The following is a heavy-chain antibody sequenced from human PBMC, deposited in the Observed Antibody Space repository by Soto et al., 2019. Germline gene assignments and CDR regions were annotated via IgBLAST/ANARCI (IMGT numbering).Heavy chain of an antibody. CDR1: GFTFTSYW. V-gene: IGHV3-7*01. Sequence: EVQLVESGGGLVQPGGSLRVSCAASGFTFTSYWMSWVRQAPGKGLEWVANIKEDGSAKYYLDSVKGRFTISRDNAKNSLYLQMNSLRAEDTAVYYCAREDFYCFDYWGQGNLVTVSS. CDR3: AREDFYCFDY. CDR2: IKEDGSAK. J-gene: IGHJ4*02.